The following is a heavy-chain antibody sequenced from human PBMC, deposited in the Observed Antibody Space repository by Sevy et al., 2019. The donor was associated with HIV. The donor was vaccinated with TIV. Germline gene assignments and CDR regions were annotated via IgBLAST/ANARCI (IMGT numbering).Heavy chain of an antibody. J-gene: IGHJ4*02. V-gene: IGHV3-23*01. Sequence: GGSLRLSCAASGFTFSSYAMSWVRQAPGKGLEWVSAISGSGGSTYYGDSVKGRFTISRDNSKNTLYLQMNSLRAEDTAVYYCAKAPNGYYGSGREGYYFDYWGQGTLVTVSS. CDR1: GFTFSSYA. CDR2: ISGSGGST. D-gene: IGHD3-10*01. CDR3: AKAPNGYYGSGREGYYFDY.